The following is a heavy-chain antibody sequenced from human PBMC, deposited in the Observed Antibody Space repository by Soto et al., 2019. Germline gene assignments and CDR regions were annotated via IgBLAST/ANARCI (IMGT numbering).Heavy chain of an antibody. CDR1: GGSIRSYY. Sequence: PSETLSLTCTVSGGSIRSYYWSWIRQSPGKGLEWIGYIYHSGNTNVNPSLKSRVTISVDTSKSQISLKMTSVTAADTVVYYCAKDYYETSSYWGAFNIWGQGAMVTVSS. J-gene: IGHJ3*02. CDR2: IYHSGNT. D-gene: IGHD3-22*01. CDR3: AKDYYETSSYWGAFNI. V-gene: IGHV4-59*01.